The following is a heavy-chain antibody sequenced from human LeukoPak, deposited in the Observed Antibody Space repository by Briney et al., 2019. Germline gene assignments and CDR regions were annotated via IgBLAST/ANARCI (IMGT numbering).Heavy chain of an antibody. CDR1: GGSISSHY. J-gene: IGHJ4*02. Sequence: PSETLSLTCTVSGGSISSHYWSWIRQPPGRGLEWIGSLYYSGSTNYNPSLRSRVTISVDTSKNQFSLKVTSVTAADTAVYFCAKDSTIGGYYFDYWGQGTLVTVSS. CDR2: LYYSGST. D-gene: IGHD3-10*01. V-gene: IGHV4-59*11. CDR3: AKDSTIGGYYFDY.